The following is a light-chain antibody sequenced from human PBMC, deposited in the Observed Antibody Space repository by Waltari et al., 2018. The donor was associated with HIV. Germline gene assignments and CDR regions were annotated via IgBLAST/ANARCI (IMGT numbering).Light chain of an antibody. J-gene: IGLJ3*02. V-gene: IGLV2-14*01. CDR1: SSHVGGYYY. CDR3: SSYTSSRTWV. Sequence: QSALTPPASVSGSPGQSLTISCTGTSSHVGGYYYLSWYQQHPAKAPKLMIYEVSNRPSGVSNRFSGSKSGNTASLTISGLQAEDEADYYCSSYTSSRTWVFGGGTKLTVL. CDR2: EVS.